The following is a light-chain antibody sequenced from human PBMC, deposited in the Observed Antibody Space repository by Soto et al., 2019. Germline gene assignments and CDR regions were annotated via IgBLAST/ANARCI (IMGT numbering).Light chain of an antibody. J-gene: IGKJ1*01. Sequence: EIVLTQSPGTLSLSPGERATLSCRASQSISSNYLAWYQQTPGQAPRLLIYDASSRAAGIPDRFSGSGSGTDFTLTISTLEPEDFGVYYCQQYGGSPRTFGQGTKVEIK. CDR3: QQYGGSPRT. CDR2: DAS. V-gene: IGKV3-20*01. CDR1: QSISSNY.